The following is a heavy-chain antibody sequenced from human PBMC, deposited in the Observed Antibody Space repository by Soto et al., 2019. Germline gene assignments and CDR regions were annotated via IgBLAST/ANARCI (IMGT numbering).Heavy chain of an antibody. V-gene: IGHV4-39*01. CDR3: VSQRTSVLTQAYFDY. D-gene: IGHD2-8*01. Sequence: PSETLSLTCTVSGGSVSNSNYYWGWILQSPGKGLEWIGSVYYGGRSYSKSSVKSRVTISVDTSKNQFSLNLNSVTASDTAVYFCVSQRTSVLTQAYFDYWGPGALVTVS. CDR1: GGSVSNSNYY. CDR2: VYYGGRS. J-gene: IGHJ4*02.